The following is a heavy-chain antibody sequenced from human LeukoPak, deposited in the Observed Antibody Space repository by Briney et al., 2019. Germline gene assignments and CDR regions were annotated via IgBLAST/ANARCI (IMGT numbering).Heavy chain of an antibody. Sequence: GGSLRLSCAASGFTFSSYSMNWVRQAPGKGLEWVSSISSSSSYIYYADSVKGRFTISRDNAKTSLYLQMHSLRAEDTALYYCARSPAGPTYYGMDVWGQGTTVTVSS. CDR1: GFTFSSYS. J-gene: IGHJ6*02. CDR2: ISSSSSYI. V-gene: IGHV3-21*01. D-gene: IGHD1-14*01. CDR3: ARSPAGPTYYGMDV.